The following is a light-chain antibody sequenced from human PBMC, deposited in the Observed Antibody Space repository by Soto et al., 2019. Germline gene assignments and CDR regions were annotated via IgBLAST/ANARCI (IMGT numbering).Light chain of an antibody. J-gene: IGLJ1*01. V-gene: IGLV1-40*01. Sequence: QSVLTQPPSVSGAPGQRVIISCTGSSSNIGAGRDVHWYRQFPGEAPKFLISDSNHRPSGVPDRFSVSKSGASASLVITGLRAEDEGDYFCQSYGTSLSGLYVFGTGTKVTVL. CDR1: SSNIGAGRD. CDR3: QSYGTSLSGLYV. CDR2: DSN.